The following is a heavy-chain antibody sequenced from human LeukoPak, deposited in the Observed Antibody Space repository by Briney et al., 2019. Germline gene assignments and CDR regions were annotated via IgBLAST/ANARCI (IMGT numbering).Heavy chain of an antibody. CDR1: GFTFSSSA. CDR2: INPSGDDT. J-gene: IGHJ4*02. CDR3: ARQRGYCSSGSCYFDY. Sequence: GGSLRLSCAASGFTFSSSAMSWVRQAPGKGLEWVSAINPSGDDTYYAESVRGRFTISRDNSKNTVYLQMNSLRAEDTAAYYCARQRGYCSSGSCYFDYWGQGTLVTVSS. V-gene: IGHV3-23*01. D-gene: IGHD2-15*01.